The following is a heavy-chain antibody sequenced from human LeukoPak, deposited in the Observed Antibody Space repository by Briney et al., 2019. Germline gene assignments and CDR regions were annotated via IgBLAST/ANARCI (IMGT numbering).Heavy chain of an antibody. CDR2: ISGSGGST. V-gene: IGHV3-23*01. Sequence: GGSLRLSCAASGFTFSSYAMSWVRQAPGKGLEWVSAISGSGGSTYYADPVKGRSTISRDNSKNTLYLQMNSLRAEDTAVYYCSKGPYYYDSSGYYWDYWGQGTLVTVSS. D-gene: IGHD3-22*01. J-gene: IGHJ4*02. CDR1: GFTFSSYA. CDR3: SKGPYYYDSSGYYWDY.